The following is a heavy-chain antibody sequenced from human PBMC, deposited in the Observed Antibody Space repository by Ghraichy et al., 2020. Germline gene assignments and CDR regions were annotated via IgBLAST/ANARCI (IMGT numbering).Heavy chain of an antibody. Sequence: GGSLRLSCAASGFTFSTYAINWVRQPPGKGLEWVSAITGSAFRTFYADSVKGRFTISRDNYMNTVYLHMNSLRVDDTAVYYCAKVQGFRHIVDVFDLWGQGTMVTVSS. CDR2: ITGSAFRT. V-gene: IGHV3-23*01. CDR3: AKVQGFRHIVDVFDL. D-gene: IGHD5-12*01. J-gene: IGHJ3*01. CDR1: GFTFSTYA.